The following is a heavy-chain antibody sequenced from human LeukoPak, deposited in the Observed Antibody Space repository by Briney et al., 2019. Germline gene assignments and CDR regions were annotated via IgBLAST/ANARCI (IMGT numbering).Heavy chain of an antibody. CDR2: INQDGSDI. CDR3: ARSGSSGWYDCDS. Sequence: GGSLRLSCAASGFTFSRYSMKWVGQARGKGREGVATINQDGSDIYYVDSVKGRFTMSKHNANISLYLQMNSLRADDTAVYYCARSGSSGWYDCDSWRQGPLPTVSS. V-gene: IGHV3-7*01. D-gene: IGHD6-19*01. J-gene: IGHJ5*01. CDR1: GFTFSRYS.